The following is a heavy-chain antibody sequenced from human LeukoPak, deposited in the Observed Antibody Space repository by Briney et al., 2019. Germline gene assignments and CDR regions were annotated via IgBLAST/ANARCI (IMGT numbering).Heavy chain of an antibody. Sequence: KSGESLKISCKGSGYTFTSYWIGWIRQMPGKGLEWMGIIYPADSDTRYSPSFQVQVTISADKSISTAYLQWSSLKGSDTAMYYCARHLPHSYFDLWGRGTLVTVSS. CDR2: IYPADSDT. V-gene: IGHV5-51*01. J-gene: IGHJ2*01. CDR3: ARHLPHSYFDL. CDR1: GYTFTSYW.